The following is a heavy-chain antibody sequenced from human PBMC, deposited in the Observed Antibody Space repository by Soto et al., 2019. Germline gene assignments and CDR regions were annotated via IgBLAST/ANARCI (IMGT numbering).Heavy chain of an antibody. CDR2: ISAYNGNT. Sequence: QVQLVQSGAEVKKPGASVKVSCKASGYTFTNYGITWMRQAPDQGLEWMGWISAYNGNTYYAQKFQGRLTITTDASTNTAYMDLRSLRSDDTAVYYCARKGTGYPTDHWCQGTLVTVSS. CDR1: GYTFTNYG. D-gene: IGHD3-9*01. CDR3: ARKGTGYPTDH. V-gene: IGHV1-18*01. J-gene: IGHJ5*02.